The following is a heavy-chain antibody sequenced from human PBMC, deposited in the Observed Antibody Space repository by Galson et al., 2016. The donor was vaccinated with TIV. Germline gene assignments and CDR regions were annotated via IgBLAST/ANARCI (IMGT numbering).Heavy chain of an antibody. Sequence: SLRLSCAASGLTLSSYSMNWIRQAPGKGLEWVSSLSSSGDYIYYADSVKGRFTISRDNTKNSLYLQMSRLRVEDTAVYYCACDSGGYARWFDPWGQGTLVTVSS. D-gene: IGHD3-16*01. CDR2: LSSSGDYI. V-gene: IGHV3-21*01. CDR3: ACDSGGYARWFDP. J-gene: IGHJ5*02. CDR1: GLTLSSYS.